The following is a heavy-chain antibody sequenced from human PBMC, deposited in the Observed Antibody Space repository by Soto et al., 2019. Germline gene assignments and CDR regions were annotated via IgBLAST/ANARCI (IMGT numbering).Heavy chain of an antibody. CDR2: IYTSGST. D-gene: IGHD2-2*01. V-gene: IGHV4-4*07. CDR1: GGSISSYY. Sequence: KTSETLSLTCTVSGGSISSYYWSWIRQPAGKGLEWIGRIYTSGSTNYNPSLKSRVTMSVDTSKNQFSLKLSSVTAADTAVYYCAGSSTSPGRGYYAMDVWGQGTTVTVSS. CDR3: AGSSTSPGRGYYAMDV. J-gene: IGHJ6*02.